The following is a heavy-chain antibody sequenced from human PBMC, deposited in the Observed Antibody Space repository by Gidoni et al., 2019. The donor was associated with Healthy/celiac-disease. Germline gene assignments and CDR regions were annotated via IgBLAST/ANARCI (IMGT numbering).Heavy chain of an antibody. D-gene: IGHD2-15*01. V-gene: IGHV3-30-3*01. CDR3: AREDCSGGSCYLYHVEH. Sequence: QVQLVESGGGVVQPGRSLRLSCAASGFTFSSYAMHWVRQAPGKGLEWVAVISYDGSNKYYADSVKGRFTISRDNSKNTLYLQMNSLRAEDTAVYYCAREDCSGGSCYLYHVEHWGQGTLVTVSS. J-gene: IGHJ1*01. CDR1: GFTFSSYA. CDR2: ISYDGSNK.